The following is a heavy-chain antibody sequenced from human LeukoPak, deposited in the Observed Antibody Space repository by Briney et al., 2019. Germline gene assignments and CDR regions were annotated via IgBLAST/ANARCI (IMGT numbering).Heavy chain of an antibody. CDR1: GGSLSSYY. CDR2: IYYSGST. CDR3: ASLSRCGGDCYSYWYFDL. D-gene: IGHD2-21*02. J-gene: IGHJ2*01. V-gene: IGHV4-39*07. Sequence: SETLSLTCAVYGGSLSSYYWGWIRQPPGKGLEWIGSIYYSGSTYYNPSLKSRVTISVDTSKDQFSLKLSSVTAADTAVYYCASLSRCGGDCYSYWYFDLWGRGTLVTVSS.